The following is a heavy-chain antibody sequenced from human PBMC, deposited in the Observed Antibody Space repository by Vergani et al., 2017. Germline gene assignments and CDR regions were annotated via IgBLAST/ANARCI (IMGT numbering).Heavy chain of an antibody. CDR1: GYTLSRYS. Sequence: QVQLVQSGSELKKPGASVKVSCKASGYTLSRYSIYWVRQAPGQGLEWMGWINTNTGNPAYAQGFRGRFVFSLDTADNTAYRQINNLMSDDTAVYYCAKDTLEAVYLDYWGEGTLVAVSS. CDR2: INTNTGNP. V-gene: IGHV7-4-1*02. J-gene: IGHJ4*02. D-gene: IGHD2-15*01. CDR3: AKDTLEAVYLDY.